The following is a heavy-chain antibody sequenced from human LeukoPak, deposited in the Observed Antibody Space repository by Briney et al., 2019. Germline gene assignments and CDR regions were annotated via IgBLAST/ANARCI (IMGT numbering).Heavy chain of an antibody. V-gene: IGHV1-18*01. CDR3: ASGDNYDSSGYSPLDY. Sequence: ASVKVSCKASGYTFTSYGISWVRQAPGQGLEWMGWISAYNGNTTYAQKLQGRVTMTTDTYTSTAYMELRSLRSDDTAVYYCASGDNYDSSGYSPLDYWGQGTLVTVSS. CDR1: GYTFTSYG. D-gene: IGHD3-22*01. CDR2: ISAYNGNT. J-gene: IGHJ4*02.